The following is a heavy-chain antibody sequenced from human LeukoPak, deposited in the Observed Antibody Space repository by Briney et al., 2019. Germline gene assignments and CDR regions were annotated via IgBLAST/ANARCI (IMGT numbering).Heavy chain of an antibody. Sequence: PSETLSLTCTVSGGSIGGFYWSWIRRPAGKGLEWIGRIFTSGSTAYNPSLQSRLTMSIDISKNQFSLRLTSVTAADTAVYYCARRSPIKVGGDAYDIWGQGTLVTVSS. J-gene: IGHJ3*02. V-gene: IGHV4-4*07. D-gene: IGHD1-26*01. CDR3: ARRSPIKVGGDAYDI. CDR1: GGSIGGFY. CDR2: IFTSGST.